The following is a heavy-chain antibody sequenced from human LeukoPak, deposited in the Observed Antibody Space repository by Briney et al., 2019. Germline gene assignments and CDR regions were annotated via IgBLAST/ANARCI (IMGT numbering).Heavy chain of an antibody. D-gene: IGHD1-26*01. CDR2: ISYDGSNK. V-gene: IGHV3-30*18. CDR3: AKGKVQWELLPFDY. Sequence: GRSLRLSCSASGFTFSSYGMHWVRQAPGKGLEWVAVISYDGSNKYYADSVKGRFTISRDNSKNTLYLQMNSLRAEDTAMYYCAKGKVQWELLPFDYWGQGTLVTVSS. J-gene: IGHJ4*02. CDR1: GFTFSSYG.